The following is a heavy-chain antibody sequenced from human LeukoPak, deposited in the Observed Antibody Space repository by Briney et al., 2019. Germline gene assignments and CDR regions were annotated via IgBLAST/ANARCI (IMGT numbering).Heavy chain of an antibody. CDR1: GGSFSGYY. V-gene: IGHV4-59*01. Sequence: SETLSLTCAVYGGSFSGYYWSWIRQPPGKGLEWIGYIYYSGSTNYNPSLKSRVTISVDTSKNQFSLKLSSVTAADTAVYYCARVGYSYGLSVWGQGTLVTVSS. D-gene: IGHD5-18*01. CDR2: IYYSGST. J-gene: IGHJ4*02. CDR3: ARVGYSYGLSV.